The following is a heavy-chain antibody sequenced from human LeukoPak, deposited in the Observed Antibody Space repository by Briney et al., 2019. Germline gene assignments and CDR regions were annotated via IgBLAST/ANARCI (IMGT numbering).Heavy chain of an antibody. V-gene: IGHV4-38-2*02. D-gene: IGHD3-22*01. CDR1: GSLISNGYS. CDR3: ARGLNKYYYDSSGYYFDY. J-gene: IGHJ4*02. Sequence: SETLSLICSVSGSLISNGYSWGWVRQPPGKGLEWIGTLFNNGNTYYNPSLRSRVTISVDMSKNQFSLKVRSVTAADTAVYYCARGLNKYYYDSSGYYFDYWGQGTLVTVSS. CDR2: LFNNGNT.